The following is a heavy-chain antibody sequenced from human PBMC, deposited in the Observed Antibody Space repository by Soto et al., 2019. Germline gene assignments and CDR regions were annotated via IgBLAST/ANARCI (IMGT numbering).Heavy chain of an antibody. V-gene: IGHV4-39*01. CDR2: IYYSGST. D-gene: IGHD2-15*01. CDR1: GGSISDSSYF. Sequence: SETLSLTCTVSGGSISDSSYFWDWIRQPPGKGLEWIGNIYYSGSTYYNLSLKSRVTISVGTSKNQFSLKLSSVTAADTAVYYCARRGVSSYYSNYWGLGTLVTVSS. CDR3: ARRGVSSYYSNY. J-gene: IGHJ4*02.